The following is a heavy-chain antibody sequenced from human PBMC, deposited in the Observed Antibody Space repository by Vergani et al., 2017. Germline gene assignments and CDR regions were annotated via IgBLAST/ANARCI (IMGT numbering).Heavy chain of an antibody. D-gene: IGHD6-13*01. CDR2: IKQDGSEK. J-gene: IGHJ4*02. V-gene: IGHV3-7*01. CDR1: GFTVSSNY. CDR3: ARESYSSSFFDY. Sequence: EVQLVESGGGLVQPGGSLRLSCAASGFTVSSNYMSWVRQAPGKGLEWVANIKQDGSEKYYVDSVKGRFTISRDNAKNSLYLQMNTLRAEDTAVYYCARESYSSSFFDYWGQGTLVTVSS.